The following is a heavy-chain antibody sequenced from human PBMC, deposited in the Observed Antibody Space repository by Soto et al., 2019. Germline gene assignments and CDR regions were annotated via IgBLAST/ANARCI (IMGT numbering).Heavy chain of an antibody. CDR2: ISGGGGTT. CDR1: GFTCSSYA. CDR3: AKDRAYSAYENWFDS. V-gene: IGHV3-23*01. D-gene: IGHD5-12*01. Sequence: RLSCGAAGFTCSSYAMSRVSQTPGQGLEWVSTISGGGGTTYYADSVKGRFTISRDNSDNTLYLDMNSLRAEDTAAYYCAKDRAYSAYENWFDSWGQGTLVTVSS. J-gene: IGHJ5*01.